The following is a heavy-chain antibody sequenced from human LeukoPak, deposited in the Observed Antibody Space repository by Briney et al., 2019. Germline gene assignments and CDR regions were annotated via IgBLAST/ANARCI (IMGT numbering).Heavy chain of an antibody. Sequence: GGSLRLSCAASGFTFSNAWMSWVRQAPGKGLEWVGRIKSKTDGGTTDYAAPVKGRFTISRDDSKNTLYPQMNSLKTEDTAVCYCTTGSFYDILTGYYTLDAFDIWGQGTMVTVSS. CDR1: GFTFSNAW. CDR3: TTGSFYDILTGYYTLDAFDI. D-gene: IGHD3-9*01. V-gene: IGHV3-15*01. J-gene: IGHJ3*02. CDR2: IKSKTDGGTT.